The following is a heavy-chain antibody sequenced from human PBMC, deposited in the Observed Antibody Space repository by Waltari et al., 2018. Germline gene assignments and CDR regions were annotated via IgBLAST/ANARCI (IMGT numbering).Heavy chain of an antibody. CDR3: ARARYCSSTSCYLYYYYYMDV. CDR1: GGSISSYY. V-gene: IGHV4-59*08. J-gene: IGHJ6*03. Sequence: QVQLQESGPGLVKPSETLSLTCTVSGGSISSYYWSWIRQPPGQGLEWIGYIYYSGSTNYNPSLKSRVTISVDTSKNQFSLKLSSVTAADTAVYYCARARYCSSTSCYLYYYYYMDVWGKGTTVTISS. CDR2: IYYSGST. D-gene: IGHD2-2*01.